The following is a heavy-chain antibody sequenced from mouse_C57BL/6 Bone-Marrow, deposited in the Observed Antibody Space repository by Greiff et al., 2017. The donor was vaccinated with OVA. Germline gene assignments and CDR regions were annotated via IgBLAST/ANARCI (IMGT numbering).Heavy chain of an antibody. CDR1: GFTFSDFY. CDR3: ARDGGFTYDYHAMDY. Sequence: EVKLVESGGGLVQSGRSLRLSCATSGFTFSDFYMEWVRQAPGKGLEWIAASRNKANDYTTEYSASLKGRFIVSRDTSQSILYLQMNALRAEDTAIYYCARDGGFTYDYHAMDYWGQGTSGTVSS. V-gene: IGHV7-1*01. J-gene: IGHJ4*01. CDR2: SRNKANDYTT.